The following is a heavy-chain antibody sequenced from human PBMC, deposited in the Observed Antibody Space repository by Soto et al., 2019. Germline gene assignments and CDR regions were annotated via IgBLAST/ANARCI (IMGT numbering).Heavy chain of an antibody. D-gene: IGHD3-9*01. V-gene: IGHV1-18*04. CDR2: ISAYNGNT. Sequence: GASVKVSCKASGYTFTSYGISWVRQAPGQGLEWMGWISAYNGNTNYAQKLQGRVTMTTDTSTSTACMELRSLRSDDTAVYYCARDHYDILTGYTPEAFDIWGQGTMVTVSS. CDR1: GYTFTSYG. J-gene: IGHJ3*02. CDR3: ARDHYDILTGYTPEAFDI.